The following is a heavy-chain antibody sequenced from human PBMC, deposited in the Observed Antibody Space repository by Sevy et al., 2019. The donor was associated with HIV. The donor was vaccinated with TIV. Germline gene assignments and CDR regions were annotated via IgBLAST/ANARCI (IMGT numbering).Heavy chain of an antibody. CDR3: AKDRQLGIDHDFWSGYFDY. D-gene: IGHD3-3*01. J-gene: IGHJ4*02. V-gene: IGHV3-30*18. CDR2: ISYDGSNK. CDR1: GFTFSSYG. Sequence: GRSLRLSCAASGFTFSSYGMHWVRQAPGKGLEWVAVISYDGSNKYYADSVKGRFTISRDNSKNTLYLQMNSLRAEDTAVYYCAKDRQLGIDHDFWSGYFDYWGQGTLVTVSS.